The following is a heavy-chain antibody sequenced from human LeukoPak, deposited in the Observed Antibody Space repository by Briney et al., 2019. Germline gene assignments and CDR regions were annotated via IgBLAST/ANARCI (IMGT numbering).Heavy chain of an antibody. Sequence: GGSLRLSCAASGFAISSHSMSWVRQAPGKGLEWISNIRSSSGVTFYADSVKGRFTISRDNAQNSLYLQMNSLRDEDTAVYYCAKEGGGSYLDYWGQGTLVTVSS. CDR2: IRSSSGVT. D-gene: IGHD1-26*01. J-gene: IGHJ4*02. V-gene: IGHV3-48*02. CDR3: AKEGGGSYLDY. CDR1: GFAISSHS.